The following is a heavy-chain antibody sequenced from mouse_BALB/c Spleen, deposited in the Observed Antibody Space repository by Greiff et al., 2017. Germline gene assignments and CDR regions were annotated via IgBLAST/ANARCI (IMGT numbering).Heavy chain of an antibody. Sequence: QVQLKESGPGLVPPSQSLSITCTASGFSLTSYCVHWVRQPPGKGLEWLGVIWAGGSTYYNSALMSRLSISKDNSKRQVFLKMISLQTDDTAMNYCAREVRRSFDVWGAGSKVTVCS. CDR3: AREVRRSFDV. V-gene: IGHV2-9*02. J-gene: IGHJ1*01. CDR1: GFSLTSYC. CDR2: IWAGGST. D-gene: IGHD2-14*01.